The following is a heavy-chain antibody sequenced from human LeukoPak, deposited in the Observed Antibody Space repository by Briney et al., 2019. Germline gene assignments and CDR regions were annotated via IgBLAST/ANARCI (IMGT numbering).Heavy chain of an antibody. Sequence: GGSLRLSCAASGFTFSSYSMNWVRQAPGKGLEWVSYISSSSSTIYYADSVKGRFTISRDDAKNLLYLQMNSLRAEDTAVYYCARMGNSYSSSWSYYFDYWGQGTLVTVSS. V-gene: IGHV3-48*01. J-gene: IGHJ4*02. D-gene: IGHD6-13*01. CDR2: ISSSSSTI. CDR1: GFTFSSYS. CDR3: ARMGNSYSSSWSYYFDY.